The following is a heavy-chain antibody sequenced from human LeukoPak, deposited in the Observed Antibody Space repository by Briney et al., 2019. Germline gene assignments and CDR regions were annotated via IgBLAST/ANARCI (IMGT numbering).Heavy chain of an antibody. D-gene: IGHD3-22*01. V-gene: IGHV3-53*01. CDR3: ANSRRSGYWYFDL. J-gene: IGHJ2*01. CDR2: MYSAGFT. CDR1: GFTVSSNY. Sequence: GGSLRLSCVVSGFTVSSNYMSWVRQAPGKGLEWVSVMYSAGFTYYADSVKGRFTISRDNSKNTLNLQMNSLRAEDTAVYYCANSRRSGYWYFDLWGRGTLVTVSS.